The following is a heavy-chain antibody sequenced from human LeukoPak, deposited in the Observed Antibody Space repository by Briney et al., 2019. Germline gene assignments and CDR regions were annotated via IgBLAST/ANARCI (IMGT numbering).Heavy chain of an antibody. CDR2: ISSSSSYI. Sequence: GGSLRLSCAASGFTFSSYSMNWVRQAPGKGLEWVSSISSSSSYIYYADSVKGRFTISRDNAKNSLYLHMNSLRAEDTAVYYCARDLGSGFFGYAFDIWGQGTMVTVSS. J-gene: IGHJ3*02. CDR1: GFTFSSYS. CDR3: ARDLGSGFFGYAFDI. D-gene: IGHD3-22*01. V-gene: IGHV3-21*01.